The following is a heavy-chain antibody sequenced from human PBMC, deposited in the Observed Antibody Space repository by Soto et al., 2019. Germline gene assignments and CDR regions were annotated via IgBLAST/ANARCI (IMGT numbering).Heavy chain of an antibody. CDR2: INHSGST. Sequence: PSETLSLTCAVYGGSFSGYYWSWIRQPPGKGLEWIGEINHSGSTNYNPSLKSRVTISVDTSKNQFSLKLSSVTAADTAVYYCARIPTHGSYRSYYFDYWGQGTLVTVSS. CDR3: ARIPTHGSYRSYYFDY. CDR1: GGSFSGYY. J-gene: IGHJ4*02. V-gene: IGHV4-34*01. D-gene: IGHD3-16*02.